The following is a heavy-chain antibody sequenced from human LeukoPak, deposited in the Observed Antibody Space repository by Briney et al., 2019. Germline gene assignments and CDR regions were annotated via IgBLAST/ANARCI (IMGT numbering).Heavy chain of an antibody. D-gene: IGHD3-10*01. CDR2: VYTSGTI. Sequence: TPSETLSLTCTVSGGSISSYYWSWIRQPAGTALEWIGRVYTSGTITYNPSLKSRVTMSVDTSKNQFSLKLSSVTAADTAVYYCARDFTMVRGVIRWFDPWGQGTLVTVSS. J-gene: IGHJ5*02. CDR1: GGSISSYY. CDR3: ARDFTMVRGVIRWFDP. V-gene: IGHV4-4*07.